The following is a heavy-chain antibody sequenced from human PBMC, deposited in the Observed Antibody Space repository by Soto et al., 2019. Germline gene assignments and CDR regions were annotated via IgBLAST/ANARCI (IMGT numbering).Heavy chain of an antibody. V-gene: IGHV4-4*02. Sequence: ASETLSLTCAVSGGSISSSNWWSWVRQPPGKGLEWIGEIYHSGSTNYNPSLKSRVTISVDTSTNQVSLKLASVTAADTAVYYCARDREAGYNFYYGMDVWGQGTTVTVSS. CDR1: GGSISSSNW. CDR2: IYHSGST. J-gene: IGHJ6*02. CDR3: ARDREAGYNFYYGMDV. D-gene: IGHD6-19*01.